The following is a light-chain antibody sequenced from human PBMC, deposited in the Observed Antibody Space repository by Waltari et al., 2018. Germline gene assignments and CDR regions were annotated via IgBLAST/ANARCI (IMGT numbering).Light chain of an antibody. Sequence: SYELTQPPSVSVSPGQTASITCSGDKLGEKYACWYQQQPGKSPVLFISQDNKRPSGISERFSGSNSGNTATLTISGTQAMDEADYYCQAWDSSTAVFGGGTRLTVL. CDR2: QDN. V-gene: IGLV3-1*01. CDR3: QAWDSSTAV. J-gene: IGLJ3*02. CDR1: KLGEKY.